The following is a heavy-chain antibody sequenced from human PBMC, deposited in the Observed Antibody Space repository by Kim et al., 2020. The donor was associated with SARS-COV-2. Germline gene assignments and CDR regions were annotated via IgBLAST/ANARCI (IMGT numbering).Heavy chain of an antibody. D-gene: IGHD2-2*02. CDR2: TT. CDR3: TTDPPYTDV. Sequence: TTDYAAPVKGRFTISRDDSKNTLYLQMNSLKTEDTAVYYCTTDPPYTDVWGQGTTVTVSS. V-gene: IGHV3-15*01. J-gene: IGHJ6*02.